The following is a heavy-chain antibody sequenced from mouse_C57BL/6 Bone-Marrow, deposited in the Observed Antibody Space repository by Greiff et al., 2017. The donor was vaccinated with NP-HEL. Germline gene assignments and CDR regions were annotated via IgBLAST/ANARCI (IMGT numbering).Heavy chain of an antibody. D-gene: IGHD1-1*01. CDR3: ASPHYYGSSYGAMDY. J-gene: IGHJ4*01. CDR1: GFTFTDYY. V-gene: IGHV7-3*01. Sequence: EVMLVESGGGLVQPGGSLSLSCAASGFTFTDYYMSWVRQPPGKALEWLGFIRNKANGYTTEYSASVKGRFTISRDNSQSILYLQMNALRAEDSATYYCASPHYYGSSYGAMDYWGQGTSVTVSS. CDR2: IRNKANGYTT.